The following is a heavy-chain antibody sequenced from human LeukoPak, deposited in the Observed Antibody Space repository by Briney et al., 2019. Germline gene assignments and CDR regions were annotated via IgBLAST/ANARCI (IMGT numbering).Heavy chain of an antibody. Sequence: PGGSLRLSCAASGFSISTYWIHWVRQAPGKGLVWVSRINPDGSTTYYADSVKGRITISRDNAKNTLYLQMNSLRAEDTAVYYCVRGVAGSYGQFDNWGQGTLVTVSS. CDR2: INPDGSTT. D-gene: IGHD3-10*01. V-gene: IGHV3-74*01. CDR1: GFSISTYW. J-gene: IGHJ4*02. CDR3: VRGVAGSYGQFDN.